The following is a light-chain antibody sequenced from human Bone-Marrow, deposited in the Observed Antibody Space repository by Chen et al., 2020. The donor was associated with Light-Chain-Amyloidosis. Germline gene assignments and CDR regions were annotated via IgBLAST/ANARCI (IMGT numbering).Light chain of an antibody. Sequence: DIQMTQSPSTVSAPVGDRVTITSRASHSINILVAWYQKKPGRAPKLLIYDASRVESGVPSRFSGSGYRTEFSHTISSLQPDDFATYYCQQYDSYSVTFGQGTTVE. CDR1: HSINIL. CDR2: DAS. V-gene: IGKV1-5*01. J-gene: IGKJ2*01. CDR3: QQYDSYSVT.